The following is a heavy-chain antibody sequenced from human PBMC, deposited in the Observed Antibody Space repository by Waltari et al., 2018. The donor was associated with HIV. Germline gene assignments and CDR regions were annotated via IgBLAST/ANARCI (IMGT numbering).Heavy chain of an antibody. V-gene: IGHV3-30*03. CDR3: ARGASGWSPGY. CDR1: GVTFRSYG. CDR2: ISYYGDNK. D-gene: IGHD6-19*01. Sequence: QVQLVESGGGVGQPGRSLRLSCAASGVTFRSYGMHWVRQAPGKGLEWVTVISYYGDNKYYADSVKGRFTISRDNSKNTLYLQMNSLRPEDTAVYYCARGASGWSPGYWGQGTLVTVSS. J-gene: IGHJ4*02.